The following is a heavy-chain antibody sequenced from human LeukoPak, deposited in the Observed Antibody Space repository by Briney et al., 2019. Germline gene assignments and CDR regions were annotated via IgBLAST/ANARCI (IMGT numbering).Heavy chain of an antibody. CDR3: AKAGNIAALLDY. Sequence: SLRLSCAASGFTFDDYAMHWVRQAPGKGLEWVSGISWNSGSIGYADSVKGRFTISRDNAKNSLYLQMNSLRAEDTALYYCAKAGNIAALLDYWGQGTLVTVSS. CDR1: GFTFDDYA. CDR2: ISWNSGSI. V-gene: IGHV3-9*01. J-gene: IGHJ4*02. D-gene: IGHD6-6*01.